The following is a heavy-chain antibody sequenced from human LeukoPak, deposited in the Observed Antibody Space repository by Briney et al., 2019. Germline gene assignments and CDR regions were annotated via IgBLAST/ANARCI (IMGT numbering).Heavy chain of an antibody. J-gene: IGHJ6*02. Sequence: SETLSLTCTVSGGSISSSSYYWGWIRQPPGKGLEWIGSIYYSGSTYYNPPLKSRVTISVDTSKNQFSLKLSSVTAADTAVYYCAKSGRDGYSSGYYYYAMDVWGQGTTVTVSS. V-gene: IGHV4-39*07. CDR2: IYYSGST. CDR3: AKSGRDGYSSGYYYYAMDV. D-gene: IGHD5-24*01. CDR1: GGSISSSSYY.